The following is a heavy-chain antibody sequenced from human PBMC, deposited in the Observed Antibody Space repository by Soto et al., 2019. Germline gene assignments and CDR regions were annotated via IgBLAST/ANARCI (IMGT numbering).Heavy chain of an antibody. CDR2: ISSSGSTI. CDR3: ARVPLLWFGELLIRAHYYYGMDV. CDR1: GFTFSDYY. V-gene: IGHV3-11*01. D-gene: IGHD3-10*01. Sequence: QVQLVESGGGLVKPGGSLRLSCAASGFTFSDYYMSWIRQAPGKGLEWVSYISSSGSTIYYADSVKGRFTISRDNAKNSLYLQMNSLRAEDTAVYYCARVPLLWFGELLIRAHYYYGMDVWGQGTTVTVSS. J-gene: IGHJ6*02.